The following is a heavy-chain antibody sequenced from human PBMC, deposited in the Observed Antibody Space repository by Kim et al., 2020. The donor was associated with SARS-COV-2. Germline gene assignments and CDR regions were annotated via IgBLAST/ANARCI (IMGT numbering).Heavy chain of an antibody. J-gene: IGHJ4*02. Sequence: SETLSLTCTVSGYSISSGYYWGWIRQPPGKGLEWIGSMFHSGSTNYNPSLKSRVTISVDTSKNQLSLKLSSVTAADTAVYYCTRVPSSNYCDYCGQGTLV. CDR1: GYSISSGYY. CDR2: MFHSGST. V-gene: IGHV4-38-2*02. CDR3: TRVPSSNYCDY.